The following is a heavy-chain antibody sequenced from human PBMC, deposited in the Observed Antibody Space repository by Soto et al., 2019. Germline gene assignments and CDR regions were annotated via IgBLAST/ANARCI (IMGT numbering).Heavy chain of an antibody. CDR1: GDSVSNDNYY. CDR2: IYYSGST. D-gene: IGHD4-4*01. CDR3: ARSNLHLTTVTPNWFDP. V-gene: IGHV4-61*01. Sequence: KTSETLSLTCAVSGDSVSNDNYYWSWIRQPPGKGLEWIGYIYYSGSTYYNWSLKSRVTISVDTSKNQFSLKMSSVTAADTAVYYCARSNLHLTTVTPNWFDPWGQGTLVTVSS. J-gene: IGHJ5*02.